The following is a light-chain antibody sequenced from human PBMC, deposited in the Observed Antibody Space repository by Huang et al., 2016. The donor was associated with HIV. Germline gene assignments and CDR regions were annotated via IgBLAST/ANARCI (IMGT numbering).Light chain of an antibody. CDR2: DAS. J-gene: IGKJ1*01. V-gene: IGKV1-33*01. CDR3: QQYDSLPPWT. CDR1: QDIANY. Sequence: DIQMTQSPSSLSASVGDRVTISCQASQDIANYLNWYQQKPGQAPKLLIYDASTLQTGVPSRFSGSGSGKDFSFTISSLQPEDIETYCCQQYDSLPPWTFGQGTKVEIQ.